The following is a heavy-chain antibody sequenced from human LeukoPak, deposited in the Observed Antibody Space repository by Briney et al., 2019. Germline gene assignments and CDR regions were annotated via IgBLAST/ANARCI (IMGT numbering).Heavy chain of an antibody. Sequence: GASVKVSCKASGYTFTSYYMRWVRQAPGQGLEWMGIINPSGGSTSYAQKFQGRVTMTRDMSTSTVYMELSSLRSEDTAVYYCARAGVDYLAGGYWFDPWGQGTLVTVTS. CDR2: INPSGGST. J-gene: IGHJ5*02. D-gene: IGHD2-8*02. CDR3: ARAGVDYLAGGYWFDP. V-gene: IGHV1-46*01. CDR1: GYTFTSYY.